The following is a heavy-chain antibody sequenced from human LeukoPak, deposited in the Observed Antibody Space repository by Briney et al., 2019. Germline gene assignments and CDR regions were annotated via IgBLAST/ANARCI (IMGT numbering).Heavy chain of an antibody. CDR2: ISGSGGST. CDR3: AKDRGYCSSTSCYATWVLDY. V-gene: IGHV3-23*01. D-gene: IGHD2-2*01. J-gene: IGHJ4*02. Sequence: GGSLRLSCAASGFTFSSYAMSWVRQAPGKGLEWVSAISGSGGSTYYADSVKGRFTISRGNSKNTLYLQMNSLRAEDTAVYYCAKDRGYCSSTSCYATWVLDYWGQGTLVTVSS. CDR1: GFTFSSYA.